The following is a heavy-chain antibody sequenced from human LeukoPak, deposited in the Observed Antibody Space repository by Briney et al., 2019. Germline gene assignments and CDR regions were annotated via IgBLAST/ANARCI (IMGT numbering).Heavy chain of an antibody. CDR3: ARDAPARIAAAGRFVDY. CDR2: IYHSGST. CDR1: GGSISSSNW. Sequence: SETLSLTCAVSGGSISSSNWWSWVRQPPGKGLEWIGEIYHSGSTNYNPSLKSRVTISVDKSKNQFSLKLSSVTAADTAVYYCARDAPARIAAAGRFVDYWGQGTLVTVSS. J-gene: IGHJ4*02. V-gene: IGHV4-4*02. D-gene: IGHD6-13*01.